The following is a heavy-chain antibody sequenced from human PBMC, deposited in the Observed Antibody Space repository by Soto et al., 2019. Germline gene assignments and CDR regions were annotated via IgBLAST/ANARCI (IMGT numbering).Heavy chain of an antibody. V-gene: IGHV3-21*01. Sequence: VQLVQSGAEVKKPGSSVKVSCKTSGGTFDNYAINWVRQAPGQGLEWVSSISSTTNYIYYADSMKGRFTVSRDNAKNSVYLEMNSLSAEDTAVYYCARESEDLTSNFDYWGQGTLVTVSS. CDR1: GGTFDNYA. CDR3: ARESEDLTSNFDY. CDR2: ISSTTNYI. J-gene: IGHJ4*02.